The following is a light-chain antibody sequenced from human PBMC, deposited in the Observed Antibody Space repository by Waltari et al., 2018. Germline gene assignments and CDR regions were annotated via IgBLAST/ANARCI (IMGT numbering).Light chain of an antibody. Sequence: DIQMTQSPSILSASVGDIVTIPCRASQSVGDWLAWYQHKPGEVPKLLIYKASKLESGVPPRFSGSGSGTEFTLTISSLQPVDFATYYCQQYQSSSNTFGQGTKLDIK. J-gene: IGKJ2*01. CDR3: QQYQSSSNT. CDR1: QSVGDW. CDR2: KAS. V-gene: IGKV1-5*03.